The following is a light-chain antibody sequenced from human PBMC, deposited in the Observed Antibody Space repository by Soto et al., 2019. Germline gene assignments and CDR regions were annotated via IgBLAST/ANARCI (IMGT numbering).Light chain of an antibody. V-gene: IGLV1-44*01. J-gene: IGLJ3*02. CDR3: AAWDGSLNGWV. CDR2: SNN. Sequence: QPVLTQPPSASGTPGQRVTISCSGSNSNIGTNSMNWYQQLPGTAPKLLIHSNNQRPSGVPDRFSGSKSGTSASLAISGLQSEDEADYYCAAWDGSLNGWVFGGGTKLTVL. CDR1: NSNIGTNS.